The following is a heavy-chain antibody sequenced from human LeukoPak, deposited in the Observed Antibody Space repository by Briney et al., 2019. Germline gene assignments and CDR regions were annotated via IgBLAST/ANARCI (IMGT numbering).Heavy chain of an antibody. D-gene: IGHD3-10*01. Sequence: PGGSLRLSCAASGFTFSSYAMSWVRQAPGKGLEWVANINLDGNKKYYVDSVKGRFTISRDNAQKSLYLQMNSLRVEDTAVYYCAKDETGGYFENWGQGTLVTVSS. V-gene: IGHV3-7*01. CDR1: GFTFSSYA. J-gene: IGHJ4*02. CDR3: AKDETGGYFEN. CDR2: INLDGNKK.